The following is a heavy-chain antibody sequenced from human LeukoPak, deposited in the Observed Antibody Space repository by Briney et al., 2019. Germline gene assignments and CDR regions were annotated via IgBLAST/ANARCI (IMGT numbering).Heavy chain of an antibody. V-gene: IGHV4-38-2*02. CDR2: IYHSGST. CDR1: GYSISSGYY. D-gene: IGHD2-15*01. CDR3: ARGYCSGGSCYSGRNWFDP. J-gene: IGHJ5*02. Sequence: SETLSLTCTVSGYSISSGYYWGWIRQPPGKGLEWIGSIYHSGSTYYNPSLKSRVTIPVDTSKNQFSLKLSSVTAADTAVYYCARGYCSGGSCYSGRNWFDPWGQGTLVTVSS.